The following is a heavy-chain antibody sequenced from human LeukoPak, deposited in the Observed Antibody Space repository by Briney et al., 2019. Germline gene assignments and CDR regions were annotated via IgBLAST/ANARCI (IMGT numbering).Heavy chain of an antibody. CDR1: GDSVSSNSAA. CDR2: TYYRSKWYN. CDR3: ARASGARGFVVVPAAFDY. D-gene: IGHD2-2*01. V-gene: IGHV6-1*01. J-gene: IGHJ4*02. Sequence: SQTLSLTCAISGDSVSSNSAAWNWIRQSPSRGLEWLGRTYYRSKWYNDYAVSVKSRITINPDTSKNQFSLQLSSVTPEDTAVYYCARASGARGFVVVPAAFDYWGQGTLVTVSS.